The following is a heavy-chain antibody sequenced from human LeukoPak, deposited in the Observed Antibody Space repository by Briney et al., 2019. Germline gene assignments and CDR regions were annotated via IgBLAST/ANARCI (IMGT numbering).Heavy chain of an antibody. D-gene: IGHD4-17*01. J-gene: IGHJ6*03. CDR3: ARATPGTVTTRYYHYYMDV. V-gene: IGHV3-7*01. CDR2: IKQDGSEK. Sequence: GGSLRLSCAASGFTFSSYWMSWVRQAPGKGLEWVANIKQDGSEKYYVDSVKGRFTISRDDAKNSLYLQMNSLRAEDTAVYYCARATPGTVTTRYYHYYMDVWGQGTMVTVSS. CDR1: GFTFSSYW.